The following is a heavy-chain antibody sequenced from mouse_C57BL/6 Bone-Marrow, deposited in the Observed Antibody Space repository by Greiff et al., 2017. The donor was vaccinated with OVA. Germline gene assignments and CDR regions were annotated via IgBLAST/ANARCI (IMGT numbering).Heavy chain of an antibody. CDR1: GYTFTDYY. Sequence: VQLQQSGPELVKPGASVKLSCKASGYTFTDYYMNWVKQSPGKGLEWIGDINPNNGGTSYNQKFKGKATLTVDKSSSTAYMELSRLTSEDSAVYYCGRGGGIWLDDWGQGTSVTVSS. CDR3: GRGGGIWLDD. CDR2: INPNNGGT. V-gene: IGHV1-26*01. J-gene: IGHJ4*01.